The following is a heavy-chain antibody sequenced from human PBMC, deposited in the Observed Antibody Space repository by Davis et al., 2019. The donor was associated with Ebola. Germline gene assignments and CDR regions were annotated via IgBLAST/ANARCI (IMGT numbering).Heavy chain of an antibody. V-gene: IGHV1-69*04. CDR1: GYTFTTYG. J-gene: IGHJ6*02. CDR3: ARDRVRLGELSLYYYGLDV. CDR2: IIPILGIA. Sequence: SVKVSCKASGYTFTTYGISWVRQAPGQGLEWMGRIIPILGIANYAQKFQGRVTITADKSTSTAYMELSSLRSEDTAVFYCARDRVRLGELSLYYYGLDVWGQGTTVTVSS. D-gene: IGHD3-16*02.